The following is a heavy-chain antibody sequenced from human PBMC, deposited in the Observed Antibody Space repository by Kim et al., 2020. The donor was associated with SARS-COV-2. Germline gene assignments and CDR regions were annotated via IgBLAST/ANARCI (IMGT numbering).Heavy chain of an antibody. CDR3: ARGGYSSPLDY. J-gene: IGHJ4*02. Sequence: TNYHPSLKSRVTISVDTSKNQFSLKLSSVTAADTAVYYCARGGYSSPLDYWGQGTLVTVSS. D-gene: IGHD6-13*01. V-gene: IGHV4-34*01. CDR2: T.